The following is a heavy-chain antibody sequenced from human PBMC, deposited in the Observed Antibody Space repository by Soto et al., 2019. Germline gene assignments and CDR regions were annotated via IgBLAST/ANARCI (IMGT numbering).Heavy chain of an antibody. CDR2: ISGSGGNST. Sequence: EVQLWESGGGLVQPGGSLRLSCAASGFTFSTYAMSWVRQAPGKGLEWVSAISGSGGNSTFYGDSVKGRFTISRDNSKNTLYLQMNSLGAEDTAVYYCAKGGGSCCFDNWGQGTLVTVSS. CDR1: GFTFSTYA. CDR3: AKGGGSCCFDN. D-gene: IGHD2-15*01. J-gene: IGHJ4*02. V-gene: IGHV3-23*01.